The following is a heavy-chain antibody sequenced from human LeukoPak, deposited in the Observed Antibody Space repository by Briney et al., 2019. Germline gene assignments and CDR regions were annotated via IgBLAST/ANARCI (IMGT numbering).Heavy chain of an antibody. V-gene: IGHV3-30*02. CDR3: ARDRRATVTALDY. CDR1: GFTFSSYG. Sequence: PGGSLRLSCAASGFTFSSYGMHWVRQAPGKGLEWVAFIRYDGSNKYYADSVKGRFTISRDNAKNSLYLQMNSLRAEDTAVYYCARDRRATVTALDYWGQGTLVTVSS. CDR2: IRYDGSNK. J-gene: IGHJ4*02. D-gene: IGHD4-17*01.